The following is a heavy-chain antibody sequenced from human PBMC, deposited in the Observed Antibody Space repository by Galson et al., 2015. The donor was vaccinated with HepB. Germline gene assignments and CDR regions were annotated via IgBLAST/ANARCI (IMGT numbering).Heavy chain of an antibody. CDR2: ISYDGSNK. Sequence: SLRLSCAASGFTFSSYAMHWVRQAPGKGLEWVAVISYDGSNKYYADSVKGRFTISRDNSKNTLYLQMNSLRAEDTAVYYCARAGKSVGSYYYYGVDVWGQGTTVTVSS. CDR1: GFTFSSYA. J-gene: IGHJ6*02. CDR3: ARAGKSVGSYYYYGVDV. V-gene: IGHV3-30-3*01. D-gene: IGHD4-23*01.